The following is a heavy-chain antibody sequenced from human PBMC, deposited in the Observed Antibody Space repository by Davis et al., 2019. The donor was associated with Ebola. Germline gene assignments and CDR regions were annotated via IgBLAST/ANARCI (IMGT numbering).Heavy chain of an antibody. V-gene: IGHV3-53*01. CDR2: IYIDGTT. D-gene: IGHD2-21*01. J-gene: IGHJ3*02. CDR1: GFTVSSNY. Sequence: GESLKISCAASGFTVSSNYMSWVRQAPGKGLEWVSVIYIDGTTYYANSVKGRFTISRDNSNSTLSLQMNSLRADDTAIYYCAKGAYCGVDCSSRPGGLEIWGQGTTVTVSS. CDR3: AKGAYCGVDCSSRPGGLEI.